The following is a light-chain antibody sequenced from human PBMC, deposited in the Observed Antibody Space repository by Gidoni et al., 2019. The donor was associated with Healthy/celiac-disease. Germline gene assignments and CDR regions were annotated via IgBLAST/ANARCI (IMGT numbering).Light chain of an antibody. CDR3: QAWDSSTVV. Sequence: SHELTHPPSVSVSPGQTASITCPGDKLGDKYACWYQQKPGQSPVLVIYQDSKRPAGIPERFSGSNSGNTATLTISGTQAMDEADYYCQAWDSSTVVFGGGTKLTVL. V-gene: IGLV3-1*01. CDR2: QDS. CDR1: KLGDKY. J-gene: IGLJ2*01.